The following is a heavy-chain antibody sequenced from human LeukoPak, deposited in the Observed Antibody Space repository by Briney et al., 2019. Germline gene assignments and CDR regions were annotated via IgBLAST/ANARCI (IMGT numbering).Heavy chain of an antibody. CDR2: ITAGVTTT. V-gene: IGHV3-23*01. Sequence: GGSLRLSCAASGFTFSDYYMSWIRQAPGKGLEWVSAITAGVTTTFYADSVKGRFTISRDNSKKTLYLQMNSLRAEDTAVYYCAKSIHWPALDFWGQGTLPTVSS. CDR3: AKSIHWPALDF. J-gene: IGHJ4*02. CDR1: GFTFSDYY. D-gene: IGHD5-18*01.